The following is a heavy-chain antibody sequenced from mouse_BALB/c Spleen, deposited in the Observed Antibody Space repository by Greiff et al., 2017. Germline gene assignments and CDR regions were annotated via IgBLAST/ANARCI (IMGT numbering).Heavy chain of an antibody. CDR2: ISYDGSN. V-gene: IGHV3-6*02. CDR3: ARGGFFAY. J-gene: IGHJ3*01. CDR1: GYSITSGYY. Sequence: DVKLVESGPGLVKPSQSLSLTCSVTGYSITSGYYWNWIRQFPGNKLEWMGYISYDGSNNYNPSLKNRISITRDTSKNQFFLKLNSVTTEDTATYYCARGGFFAYWGQGTLVTVSA.